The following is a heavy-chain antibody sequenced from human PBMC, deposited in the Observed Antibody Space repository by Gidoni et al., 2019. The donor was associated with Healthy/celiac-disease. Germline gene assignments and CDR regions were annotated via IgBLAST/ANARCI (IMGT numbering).Heavy chain of an antibody. CDR3: AKAGSSGWIFDY. CDR1: GFTFSSYG. V-gene: IGHV3-30*18. D-gene: IGHD6-19*01. J-gene: IGHJ4*02. CDR2: ISYDGSNK. Sequence: QVQLVASGGGVVQPGRSLRLSCAASGFTFSSYGMHWVRQAPGKGLEWVAVISYDGSNKYYADSVKGRFTISRDNSKNTLYLQMNSLRAEDTAVYYCAKAGSSGWIFDYWGQGTLVTVSS.